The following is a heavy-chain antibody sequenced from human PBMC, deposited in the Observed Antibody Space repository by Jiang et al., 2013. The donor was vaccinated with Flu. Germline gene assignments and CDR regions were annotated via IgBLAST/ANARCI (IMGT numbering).Heavy chain of an antibody. Sequence: FSSYAXTWVRQAPGQGLEWMGGINPMFGTSNYAQKFQGRVTITADESTSTAYMELSSLRSDDTAVYYCARDHEVVTAILASRTFDIWGQGTMVTVSS. CDR1: FSSYA. CDR3: ARDHEVVTAILASRTFDI. V-gene: IGHV1-69*01. D-gene: IGHD2-21*02. J-gene: IGHJ3*02. CDR2: INPMFGTS.